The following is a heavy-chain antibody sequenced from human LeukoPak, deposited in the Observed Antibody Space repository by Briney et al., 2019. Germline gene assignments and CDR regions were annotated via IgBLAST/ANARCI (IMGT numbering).Heavy chain of an antibody. D-gene: IGHD3-22*01. CDR2: ISGSDRTT. CDR1: GFTFSRFA. V-gene: IGHV3-23*01. CDR3: AKDGNYLDSSGYLIPFDY. Sequence: PGGSLRLSCAASGFTFSRFAMSWVRQAPGKGLEWVSSISGSDRTTYYADSVKGRFTISRDNSKNILYLQINSLRADDTALYYCAKDGNYLDSSGYLIPFDYWGLGTLVTVSS. J-gene: IGHJ4*02.